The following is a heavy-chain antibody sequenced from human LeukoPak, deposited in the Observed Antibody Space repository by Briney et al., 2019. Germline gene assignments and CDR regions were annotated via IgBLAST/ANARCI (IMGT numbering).Heavy chain of an antibody. CDR2: IIPIFGTA. V-gene: IGHV1-69*05. Sequence: VASVKVSCKASGGTFSSYAISWVRQAPGQGLEWMGGIIPIFGTANYAQKFQVRGTITTDESTSTAYMEASSLRSEATAVYYCARAGLPGDWKFDNWGQGTLVTVSS. CDR1: GGTFSSYA. J-gene: IGHJ4*02. D-gene: IGHD2-21*02. CDR3: ARAGLPGDWKFDN.